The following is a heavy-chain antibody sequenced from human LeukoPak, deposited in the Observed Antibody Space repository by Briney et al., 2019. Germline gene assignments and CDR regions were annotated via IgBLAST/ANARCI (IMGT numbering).Heavy chain of an antibody. CDR1: GYTFTDYG. J-gene: IGHJ4*02. Sequence: GGSLRLSCAASGYTFTDYGMHWVRQAPGKGLEWVTFIRYDGTIKYYSDSVKGRFAISRDNSRNTLFLQMNSLRPEDTAVYYCAKEGTASKPSDLDYWGQGTLVTVSS. D-gene: IGHD1/OR15-1a*01. V-gene: IGHV3-30*02. CDR2: IRYDGTIK. CDR3: AKEGTASKPSDLDY.